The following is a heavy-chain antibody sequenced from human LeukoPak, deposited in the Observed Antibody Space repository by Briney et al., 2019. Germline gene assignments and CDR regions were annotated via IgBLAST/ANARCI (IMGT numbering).Heavy chain of an antibody. Sequence: GGSLRPSCAASGFTFSSYAMSWVRQAPGKGLEWVSVLYSGGTTDYADSVKGRFTISRDNSKNTLYLQMNSLRAEDTAVYYCARDRNSPRHLGYRGQGTLVTVS. CDR2: LYSGGTT. D-gene: IGHD2/OR15-2a*01. CDR1: GFTFSSYA. CDR3: ARDRNSPRHLGY. J-gene: IGHJ4*02. V-gene: IGHV3-66*01.